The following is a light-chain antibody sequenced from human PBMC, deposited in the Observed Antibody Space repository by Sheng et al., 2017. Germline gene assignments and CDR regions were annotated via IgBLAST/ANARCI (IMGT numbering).Light chain of an antibody. CDR1: QSVSSSY. CDR3: QQYYDFPRS. V-gene: IGKV3-20*01. CDR2: GAS. Sequence: EIVLTQSPGTLSLSPGERATLSCRASQSVSSSYLAWYQQKPGQAPRLLIYGASSRATGIPDRFSGSGSGTDFTLTISFLQSEDFATYYCQQYYDFPRSFGQGTKLEIK. J-gene: IGKJ2*03.